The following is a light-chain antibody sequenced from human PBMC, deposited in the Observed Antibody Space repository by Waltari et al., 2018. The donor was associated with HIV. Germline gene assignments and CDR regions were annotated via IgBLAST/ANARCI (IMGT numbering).Light chain of an antibody. CDR2: KND. CDR3: AVWDDKLGAWL. J-gene: IGLJ3*02. CDR1: LPNIGSNY. V-gene: IGLV1-47*01. Sequence: QSVLSQPPSAPGTPGQRVTISCSGGLPNIGSNYVYWYQQFSGMAPKLVIFKNDQRPPEVHDRFTGSKSGTSASLIITGLQSEDESDYYCAVWDDKLGAWLFGGGTRVTV.